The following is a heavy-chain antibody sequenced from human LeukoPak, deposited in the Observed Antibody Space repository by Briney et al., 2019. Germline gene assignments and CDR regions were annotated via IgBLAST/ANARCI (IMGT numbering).Heavy chain of an antibody. CDR2: IYYSGST. J-gene: IGHJ4*02. Sequence: SETLSLTCIVSGGSMSSYYWRWIRQPPGKGLEWIGYIYYSGSTNYNPSLKSRVTISVDTSKNQFSLKLSSVTAADTAVYYCASSYMVRGVPFDYWGQGTLVTVSS. CDR3: ASSYMVRGVPFDY. D-gene: IGHD3-10*01. V-gene: IGHV4-59*01. CDR1: GGSMSSYY.